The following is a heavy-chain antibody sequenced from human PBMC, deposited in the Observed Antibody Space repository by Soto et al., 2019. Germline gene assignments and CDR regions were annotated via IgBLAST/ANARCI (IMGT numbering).Heavy chain of an antibody. CDR2: ISSNGGST. J-gene: IGHJ3*02. D-gene: IGHD2-15*01. CDR1: GFTFSSYA. Sequence: SGGSLRLSCSASGFTFSSYAMHWVRQAPGKGLEYVSAISSNGGSTYYADSVKGRFTISRDNSKNTLYLQMSSLRAEDTAVYYCVTADCSGGSCSGAFDIWGQGTMVTVSS. V-gene: IGHV3-64D*06. CDR3: VTADCSGGSCSGAFDI.